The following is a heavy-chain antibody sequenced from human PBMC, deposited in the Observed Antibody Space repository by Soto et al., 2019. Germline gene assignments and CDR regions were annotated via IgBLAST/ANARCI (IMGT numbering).Heavy chain of an antibody. V-gene: IGHV1-3*01. Sequence: ASVKVSCKASGYTFTSYAMHWVRQAPGQRLEWMGWINAGNGNTKYSQKFQGRVTITRDTSASTAYMELSSLRSEDTAVYYCARDLATMVRGVTPYYYGMDVWGQGTTVTVSS. CDR3: ARDLATMVRGVTPYYYGMDV. D-gene: IGHD3-10*01. J-gene: IGHJ6*02. CDR2: INAGNGNT. CDR1: GYTFTSYA.